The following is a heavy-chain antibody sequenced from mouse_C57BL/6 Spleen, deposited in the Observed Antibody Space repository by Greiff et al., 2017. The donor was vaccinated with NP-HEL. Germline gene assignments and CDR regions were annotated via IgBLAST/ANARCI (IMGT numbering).Heavy chain of an antibody. V-gene: IGHV1-80*01. Sequence: VQLQQSGAELVKPGASVKISCKASGYAFSSYWMNWVKQRPGKGLEWIGQIYPGDGDTNYNGKFKGKATLTADKSSSTAYLQLSSLTSEDSAVYFCAVYYYGSSYYYAMDYWGQGTSVTVSS. CDR1: GYAFSSYW. CDR2: IYPGDGDT. J-gene: IGHJ4*01. CDR3: AVYYYGSSYYYAMDY. D-gene: IGHD1-1*01.